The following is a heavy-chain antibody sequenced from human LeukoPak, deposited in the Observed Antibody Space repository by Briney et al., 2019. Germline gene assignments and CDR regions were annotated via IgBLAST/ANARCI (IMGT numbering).Heavy chain of an antibody. V-gene: IGHV1-46*01. CDR3: ARDLNSYYYDSSGYPDY. Sequence: ASVKVSCKASGYTFTSYYMHWVRQAPGQGLEWMGIINPSGGSTSYAQKFQGRVTMTRDTSTSTVYMELSSLRSEDTAVYYCARDLNSYYYDSSGYPDYWGQGTLVTVSP. CDR1: GYTFTSYY. D-gene: IGHD3-22*01. J-gene: IGHJ4*02. CDR2: INPSGGST.